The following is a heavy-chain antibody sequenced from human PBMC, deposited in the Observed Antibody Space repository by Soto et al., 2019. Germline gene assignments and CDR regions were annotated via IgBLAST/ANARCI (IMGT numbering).Heavy chain of an antibody. V-gene: IGHV3-74*01. CDR2: INSDGSST. D-gene: IGHD5-12*01. J-gene: IGHJ4*02. CDR3: VRVPTGGYAFSLDDY. CDR1: GFTFSSYW. Sequence: EVQLVESGGGLVQPGGSLRLSCAASGFTFSSYWMHWVRQAPGKGLVWVSRINSDGSSTTYAYSVKGQFTISRDNAKNTLYLQMNSLRAEDTAVYYCVRVPTGGYAFSLDDYWGQGTLVTVSS.